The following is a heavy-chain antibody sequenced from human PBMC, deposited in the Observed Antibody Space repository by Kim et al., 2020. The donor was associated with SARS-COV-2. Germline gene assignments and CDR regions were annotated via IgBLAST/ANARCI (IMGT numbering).Heavy chain of an antibody. Sequence: SETLSLTCTVSGGSISSGDYYWSWIRQPPGKGLEWIGYIYYSGSTYYNPSLKSRVTISVDTSKNQFSLKLSSVTAADTAVYYCARGAYDFWSGYPNWFDPWGQGTLVTVSS. CDR2: IYYSGST. V-gene: IGHV4-30-4*01. CDR3: ARGAYDFWSGYPNWFDP. CDR1: GGSISSGDYY. D-gene: IGHD3-3*01. J-gene: IGHJ5*02.